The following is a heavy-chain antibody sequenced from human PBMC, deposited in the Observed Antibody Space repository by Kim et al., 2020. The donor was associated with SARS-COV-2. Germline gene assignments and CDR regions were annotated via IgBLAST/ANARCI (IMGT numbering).Heavy chain of an antibody. Sequence: GGSLRLSCAASGFTFSLYVMHWVRQAPGRGLEWVAIIWFDGGNKYYADSVKGRFTISRDNSKNMLFLEMNSLRAEDTALYYCAKAGYKDTGEDAFDVWGQGTMVTVFS. J-gene: IGHJ3*01. CDR1: GFTFSLYV. V-gene: IGHV3-33*06. D-gene: IGHD3-16*01. CDR2: IWFDGGNK. CDR3: AKAGYKDTGEDAFDV.